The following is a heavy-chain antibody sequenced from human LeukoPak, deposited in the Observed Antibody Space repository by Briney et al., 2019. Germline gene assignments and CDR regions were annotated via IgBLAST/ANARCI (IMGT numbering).Heavy chain of an antibody. V-gene: IGHV4-38-2*02. CDR2: IYNSGST. CDR1: GYSISSGYY. CDR3: VRDGETYSGSWFWFDP. Sequence: SETLSLTCTVSGYSISSGYYWGWIRQSPGKGLEWIGIIYNSGSTYYNPSLKSRVTISVDTSKNQFSLKLSSVTAADTAVYYCVRDGETYSGSWFWFDPWGQGTLVTVSS. D-gene: IGHD6-13*01. J-gene: IGHJ5*02.